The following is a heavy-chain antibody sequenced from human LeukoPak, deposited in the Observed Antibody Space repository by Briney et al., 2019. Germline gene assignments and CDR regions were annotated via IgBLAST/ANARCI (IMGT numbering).Heavy chain of an antibody. Sequence: SQTLSLTCAISGDSVSSNSAAWNWIRQSPSRGLEWLGRTYYRSKWYNDYAVSVKSRITINPDTSKNQFSLQLNSVTPEDTAVYNCERKPVMAKPLNYSYYMDFWGKGT. CDR1: GDSVSSNSAA. CDR3: ERKPVMAKPLNYSYYMDF. V-gene: IGHV6-1*01. D-gene: IGHD3-16*01. J-gene: IGHJ6*03. CDR2: TYYRSKWYN.